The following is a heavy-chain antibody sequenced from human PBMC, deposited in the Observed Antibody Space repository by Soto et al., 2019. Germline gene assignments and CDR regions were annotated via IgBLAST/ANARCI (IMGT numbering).Heavy chain of an antibody. D-gene: IGHD4-17*01. CDR2: ISSSSSTI. CDR1: GFTFSSYS. V-gene: IGHV3-48*01. J-gene: IGHJ4*02. Sequence: GGSLRLSCAASGFTFSSYSMNWVRQAPGKGLEWVSYISSSSSTIYYADSVKGRFTISRDNAKNSLYLQMNSLRAEDTAVYYCAYTSDYGDYVIYFDYWGQGTLVTVSS. CDR3: AYTSDYGDYVIYFDY.